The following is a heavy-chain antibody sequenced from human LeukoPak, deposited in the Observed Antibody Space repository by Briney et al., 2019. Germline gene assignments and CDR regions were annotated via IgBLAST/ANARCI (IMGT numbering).Heavy chain of an antibody. CDR2: ISSSSSYI. V-gene: IGHV3-21*01. CDR1: GFTFSSYA. CDR3: GGAAGLDY. Sequence: GGSLRLSCAASGFTFSSYAMSWVRQAPGKGLEWASSISSSSSYIYYADSVKGRFTISRDNAKNSLYLQMNSLRAEDTAVYYCGGAAGLDYWGQGTLVTVSS. J-gene: IGHJ4*02. D-gene: IGHD6-13*01.